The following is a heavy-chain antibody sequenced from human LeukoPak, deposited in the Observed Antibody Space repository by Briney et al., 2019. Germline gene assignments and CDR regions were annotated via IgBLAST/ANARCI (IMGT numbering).Heavy chain of an antibody. CDR1: GFTFSSYV. J-gene: IGHJ6*03. Sequence: HAGRSLRLSCAASGFTFSSYVMHWVRQAPGKGLEWVAFISYDGSNKYYADSVKGRCTISRDNSKNTVYLQMNSLRAEDTAVYYCAGGGFGEAYYYYYYMDVWGKGTTVTVSS. V-gene: IGHV3-30*03. D-gene: IGHD3-10*01. CDR2: ISYDGSNK. CDR3: AGGGFGEAYYYYYYMDV.